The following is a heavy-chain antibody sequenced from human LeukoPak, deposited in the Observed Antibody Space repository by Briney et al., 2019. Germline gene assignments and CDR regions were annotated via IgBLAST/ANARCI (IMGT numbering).Heavy chain of an antibody. J-gene: IGHJ6*03. Sequence: GGSLRLSCAASGFTFSSYWMHWVRQAPGKGLVWVSRINSDGSNTSYADSVKGRFTISRDNAKNTLYLQMNSLRAEDTAVYYCARGGWFGELVRRFGYYYYYLDVWGKGTTVTVSS. CDR3: ARGGWFGELVRRFGYYYYYLDV. V-gene: IGHV3-74*01. CDR2: INSDGSNT. D-gene: IGHD3-10*01. CDR1: GFTFSSYW.